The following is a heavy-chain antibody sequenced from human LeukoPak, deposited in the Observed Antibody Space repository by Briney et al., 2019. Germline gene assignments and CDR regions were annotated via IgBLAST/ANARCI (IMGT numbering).Heavy chain of an antibody. J-gene: IGHJ4*02. CDR2: IKQDESEK. CDR1: GFTFSGYA. V-gene: IGHV3-7*01. Sequence: GGSLRLSCAASGFTFSGYAMSWVRQAPGKGLEWVANIKQDESEKHYVDSVKGRFTISRDNAKDSLYLQMNSLRAEDTAVYYCARARGYFDYWGQGTLVTVSS. CDR3: ARARGYFDY.